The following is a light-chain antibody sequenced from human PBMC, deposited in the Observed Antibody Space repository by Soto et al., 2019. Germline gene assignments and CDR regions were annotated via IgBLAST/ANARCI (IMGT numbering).Light chain of an antibody. CDR1: SSDVGKYKF. CDR2: EGT. Sequence: QSALTQPASVSGSPGQSISISCTGTSSDVGKYKFVSWYQQHPGTAPKVIIYEGTKRPSGVSNRFSGSKSGNTASLTISVLQAEDEADYYCCSHAGSGTLVFGGGTKLTVL. J-gene: IGLJ3*02. CDR3: CSHAGSGTLV. V-gene: IGLV2-23*01.